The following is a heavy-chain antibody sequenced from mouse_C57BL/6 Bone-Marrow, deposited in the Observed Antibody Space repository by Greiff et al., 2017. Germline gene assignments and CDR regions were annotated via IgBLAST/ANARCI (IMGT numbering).Heavy chain of an antibody. D-gene: IGHD1-1*01. Sequence: EVHLVESGGGLVQPGGSLKLSCAASGFTFSDYYMYWVRQTPEKRLEWVAYISNGGGSTYYPDTVKGRFTISRDNAKNTLYLQMSRLKSEDTAMYYCARQTYYYGSSWFAYWGQGTLVTVSA. V-gene: IGHV5-12*01. CDR2: ISNGGGST. CDR3: ARQTYYYGSSWFAY. J-gene: IGHJ3*01. CDR1: GFTFSDYY.